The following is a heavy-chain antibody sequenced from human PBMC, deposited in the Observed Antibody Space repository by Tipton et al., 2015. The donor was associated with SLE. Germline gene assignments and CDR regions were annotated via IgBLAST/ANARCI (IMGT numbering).Heavy chain of an antibody. CDR1: GFTFSSYG. V-gene: IGHV3-30*03. J-gene: IGHJ4*02. CDR2: ISYDGSNK. CDR3: ARGQAAAGLFDY. Sequence: SLRLSCAASGFTFSSYGMHWVRQAPGKGLEWVAIISYDGSNKYYADYVKGRFTISRDNSKNTLYLQMNSLRAEDTAVYYCARGQAAAGLFDYWGQGTLVTVSS. D-gene: IGHD6-13*01.